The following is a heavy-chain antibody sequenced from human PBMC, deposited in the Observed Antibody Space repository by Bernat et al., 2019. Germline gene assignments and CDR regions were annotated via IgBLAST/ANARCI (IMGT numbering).Heavy chain of an antibody. D-gene: IGHD3-3*01. CDR3: VAIFFGY. Sequence: VQLVESGGGLVKPGGSLRLSCAASGFTFSDYYMSWVRQAPGKGLEWVSVIYSGGSTCYADSVKGRFTISRDNSKNTLYLQMNSLRAEDTAVYYCVAIFFGYWGQGTLVTVSS. J-gene: IGHJ4*02. CDR1: GFTFSDYY. V-gene: IGHV3-66*01. CDR2: IYSGGST.